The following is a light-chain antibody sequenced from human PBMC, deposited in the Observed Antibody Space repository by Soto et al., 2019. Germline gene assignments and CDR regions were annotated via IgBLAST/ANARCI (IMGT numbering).Light chain of an antibody. CDR2: AAS. CDR1: QGISSD. Sequence: AIRMTQSPSSLSASTGDRVTITCRASQGISSDLAWYQQKPGKAPKLLIYAASTLQSGVPSKFSGSGSGTDFTLTLSCLQFEDFATYYCQQYYSYPLLTVGGGTKVEIK. CDR3: QQYYSYPLLT. V-gene: IGKV1-8*01. J-gene: IGKJ4*01.